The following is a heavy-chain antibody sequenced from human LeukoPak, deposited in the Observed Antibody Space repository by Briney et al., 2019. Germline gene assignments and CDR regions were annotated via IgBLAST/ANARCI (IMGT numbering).Heavy chain of an antibody. CDR3: AKDGGYYYDSGVYSNRS. V-gene: IGHV3-23*01. CDR2: ISGSGGST. Sequence: GGSLRLSCAASGFTFSSYAMSWVRQAPGKGLEWVSAISGSGGSTYYADSVKGRFTISRDNSKNTLYLQMNSLRAEDTAVYYCAKDGGYYYDSGVYSNRSGGQETLAT. CDR1: GFTFSSYA. J-gene: IGHJ4*02. D-gene: IGHD3-22*01.